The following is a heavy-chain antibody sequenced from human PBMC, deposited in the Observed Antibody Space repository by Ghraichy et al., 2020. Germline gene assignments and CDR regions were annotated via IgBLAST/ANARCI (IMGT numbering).Heavy chain of an antibody. D-gene: IGHD7-27*01. Sequence: SQTLSLTCTVSGGSISSSSDYWGWIRQPPGKGLEWIGRIYYSGSTHYNPSLKSRVTISVDLSKNQFSLKLSSVTAADTAVYFCARRQTGDNAFDIWGQGTMVTVSS. CDR1: GGSISSSSDY. CDR2: IYYSGST. J-gene: IGHJ3*02. CDR3: ARRQTGDNAFDI. V-gene: IGHV4-39*01.